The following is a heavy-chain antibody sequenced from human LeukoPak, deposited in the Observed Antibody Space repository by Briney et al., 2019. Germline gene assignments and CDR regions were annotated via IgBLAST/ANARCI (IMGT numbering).Heavy chain of an antibody. CDR3: ARYAAGVLDY. CDR1: GGSISSSDW. CDR2: IYHGGST. D-gene: IGHD3-10*01. Sequence: PSETLSLTCAVSGGSISSSDWWSWVRQPPGKGLEWIGEIYHGGSTNYNPSLKSRVTMSVDKSKNQFSLKLSSVTAADTAVYFCARYAAGVLDYWGQGTLVSVSS. V-gene: IGHV4-4*02. J-gene: IGHJ4*02.